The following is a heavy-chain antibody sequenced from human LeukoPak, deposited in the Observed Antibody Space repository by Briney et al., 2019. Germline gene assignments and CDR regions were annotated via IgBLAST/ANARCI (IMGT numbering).Heavy chain of an antibody. CDR3: ARRGGDQWLVPNDY. CDR2: INPSGGST. V-gene: IGHV1-46*01. J-gene: IGHJ4*02. D-gene: IGHD6-19*01. Sequence: ASVKVSCKASGYTFTSYYIHWVRQAPGQGLEWMGIINPSGGSTNYAQKFQGRVTMTRDTSTSTVYMELSSLRSDDTAVYYCARRGGDQWLVPNDYWGQGTLVTVSS. CDR1: GYTFTSYY.